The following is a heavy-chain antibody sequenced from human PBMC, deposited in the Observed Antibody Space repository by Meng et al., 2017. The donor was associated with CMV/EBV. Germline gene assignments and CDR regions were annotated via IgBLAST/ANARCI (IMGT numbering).Heavy chain of an antibody. CDR3: ARFMSSSWDHYFDY. J-gene: IGHJ4*02. CDR2: INPNSGGT. V-gene: IGHV1-2*02. D-gene: IGHD6-13*01. Sequence: VLEWMGWINPNSGGTNYAQKFQGRVTMTRDTSISTAYMELSRLRSDDTAVYYCARFMSSSWDHYFDYWGQGTLVTVSS.